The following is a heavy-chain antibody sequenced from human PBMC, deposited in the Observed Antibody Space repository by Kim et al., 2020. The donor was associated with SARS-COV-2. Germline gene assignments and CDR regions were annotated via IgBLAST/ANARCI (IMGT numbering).Heavy chain of an antibody. V-gene: IGHV4-34*01. J-gene: IGHJ4*02. D-gene: IGHD3-22*01. Sequence: LKSLVTISVDTFKNQFSLELSSVTAADTAVYYCARGHVNTRVVANPFDYWGQGTLVTVSS. CDR3: ARGHVNTRVVANPFDY.